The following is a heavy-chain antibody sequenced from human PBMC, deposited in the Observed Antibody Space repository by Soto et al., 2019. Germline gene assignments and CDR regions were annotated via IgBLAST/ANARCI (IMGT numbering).Heavy chain of an antibody. D-gene: IGHD2-15*01. CDR3: ARPYCSGGSCHNWFDP. J-gene: IGHJ5*02. CDR2: IYYSGST. Sequence: SETLSLTCTVSGGSISSSSYYWGWIRQPPGKGLEWIGSIYYSGSTYYNPSLKSRVTISVDTSKNQFSLKLSSVTAADTAVYYCARPYCSGGSCHNWFDPWGQGTLVTVS. CDR1: GGSISSSSYY. V-gene: IGHV4-39*01.